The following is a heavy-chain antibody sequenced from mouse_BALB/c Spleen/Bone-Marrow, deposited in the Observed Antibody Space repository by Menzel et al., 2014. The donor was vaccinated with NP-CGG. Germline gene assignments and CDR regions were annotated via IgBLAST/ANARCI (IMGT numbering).Heavy chain of an antibody. CDR1: GFNIKDTY. J-gene: IGHJ3*01. CDR2: IDPANGNT. Sequence: DVKLQESGAELVKPGASVKLSCTASGFNIKDTYMHWVKQRPEQGLEWIGRIDPANGNTKYDPEFQGKATITADTSSNTAYLQLSSPTSEDTAVYYCASYYYGSSSFAYWGQGTMVTVSA. CDR3: ASYYYGSSSFAY. D-gene: IGHD1-1*01. V-gene: IGHV14-3*02.